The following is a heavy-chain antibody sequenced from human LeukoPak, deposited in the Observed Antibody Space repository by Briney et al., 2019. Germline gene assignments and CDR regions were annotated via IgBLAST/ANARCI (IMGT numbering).Heavy chain of an antibody. CDR1: GFTFSSYA. J-gene: IGHJ3*02. V-gene: IGHV3-64*01. D-gene: IGHD2-15*01. CDR2: ISSNGGST. CDR3: ARERDCSGGSCYSSAFDI. Sequence: GGSLRPSCAASGFTFSSYAMHWVRQAPGKGLEYVSAISSNGGSTYYANSVKGRFTISRDNSKNTLYLQMGSLRAEDMAVYYCARERDCSGGSCYSSAFDIWGQGTMVTVSS.